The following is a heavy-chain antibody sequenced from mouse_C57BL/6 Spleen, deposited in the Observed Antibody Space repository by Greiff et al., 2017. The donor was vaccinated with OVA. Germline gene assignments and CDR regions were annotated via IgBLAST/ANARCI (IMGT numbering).Heavy chain of an antibody. CDR3: ARVLLDSSGYDY. Sequence: EVHLVESEGGLVQPGSSMKLSCTASGFTFSDYYMAWVRQVPEKGLEWVANINYDGSSTYYLDSLKSRFIISRDNAKNILYLQMSSLKSEDTATYYCARVLLDSSGYDYWGQGTSVTVSS. CDR1: GFTFSDYY. J-gene: IGHJ4*01. D-gene: IGHD3-2*02. V-gene: IGHV5-16*01. CDR2: INYDGSST.